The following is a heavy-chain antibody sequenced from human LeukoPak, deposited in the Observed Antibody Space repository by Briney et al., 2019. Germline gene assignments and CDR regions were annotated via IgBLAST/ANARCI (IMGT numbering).Heavy chain of an antibody. D-gene: IGHD3-22*01. V-gene: IGHV1-2*06. J-gene: IGHJ3*02. CDR1: GYTFTDSY. Sequence: GASVKVSCKTSGYTFTDSYIHWVRQAPGQGLEWMGRNNPNSGDSNYSQKFQGRVTMTRDTSISIVYMELSRLRSDDTAVYYCARGPSDSSGYYYEGDAFDIWGQGTVVTVSS. CDR2: NNPNSGDS. CDR3: ARGPSDSSGYYYEGDAFDI.